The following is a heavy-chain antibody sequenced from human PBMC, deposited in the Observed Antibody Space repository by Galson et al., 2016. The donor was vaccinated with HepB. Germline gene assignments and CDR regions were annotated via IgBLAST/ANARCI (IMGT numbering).Heavy chain of an antibody. CDR1: GDSISSPYW. J-gene: IGHJ4*02. CDR3: ARDGSGWSAY. CDR2: IYHRGTT. D-gene: IGHD6-19*01. Sequence: SETLSLTCSVSGDSISSPYWWTWVRQTPGKGLEWIGAIYHRGTTHYNPSLKSRVTISVDTSNNHFSPKLTSMTAADTAVYFCARDGSGWSAYWGQGTLVSVAS. V-gene: IGHV4-4*02.